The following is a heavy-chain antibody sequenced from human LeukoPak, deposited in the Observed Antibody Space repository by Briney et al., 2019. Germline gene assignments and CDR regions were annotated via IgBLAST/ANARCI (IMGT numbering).Heavy chain of an antibody. CDR2: IIPIFGTA. D-gene: IGHD2-2*01. CDR1: GYTFSNYG. Sequence: SVKVSCKASGYTFSNYGITWVRQAPGQGLEWMGGIIPIFGTANYAQKFQGRVTITADESTSTAYMELSSLRSEDTAVYYCARDFFHCSSTSCSQALNYFDYWGQGTLVTVSS. CDR3: ARDFFHCSSTSCSQALNYFDY. J-gene: IGHJ4*02. V-gene: IGHV1-69*13.